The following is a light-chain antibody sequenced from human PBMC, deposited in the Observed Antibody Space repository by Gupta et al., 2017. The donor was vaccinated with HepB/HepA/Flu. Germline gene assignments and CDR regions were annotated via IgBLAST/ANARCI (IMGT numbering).Light chain of an antibody. CDR1: QSLLHSNGYNY. J-gene: IGKJ4*01. V-gene: IGKV2-28*01. CDR3: MQALQTPLT. CDR2: LGS. Sequence: DIVMTQSPLSLPVTPGEPASISCRSSQSLLHSNGYNYLDWYLQKPGQSPQLLIYLGSNRASGVPDRFSGSGSGTDFTLKISRVAAEDVGVYYCMQALQTPLTLGGGTRLEMK.